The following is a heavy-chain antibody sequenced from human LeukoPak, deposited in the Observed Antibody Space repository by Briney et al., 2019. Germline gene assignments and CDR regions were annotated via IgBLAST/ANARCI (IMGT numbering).Heavy chain of an antibody. CDR1: GASISGSRYY. D-gene: IGHD1-26*01. CDR3: ARLVGAATDPFDY. CDR2: IHYSGTT. Sequence: SETLSLTCTVSGASISGSRYYWGWIRQPPGKGLEWIGTIHYSGTTYYNPSLKSRVTISIDTSKNQFSLKLSSVTAADTAVYYCARLVGAATDPFDYWGQGTLVTASS. J-gene: IGHJ4*02. V-gene: IGHV4-39*01.